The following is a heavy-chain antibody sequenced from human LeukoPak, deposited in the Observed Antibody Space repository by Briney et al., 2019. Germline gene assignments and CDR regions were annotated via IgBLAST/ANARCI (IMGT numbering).Heavy chain of an antibody. CDR3: AREYCSSTSCYPMDY. CDR1: GLTFSSYA. J-gene: IGHJ4*02. CDR2: ISSSGSTI. D-gene: IGHD2-2*01. V-gene: IGHV3-48*03. Sequence: GGSLSLSCAASGLTFSSYAMNWVRQAPGEGLEWVSYISSSGSTIYYADSVKGRFTISRDNAKNSLYLQMNSLRAEDTAVYYCAREYCSSTSCYPMDYWGQGTLVTVSS.